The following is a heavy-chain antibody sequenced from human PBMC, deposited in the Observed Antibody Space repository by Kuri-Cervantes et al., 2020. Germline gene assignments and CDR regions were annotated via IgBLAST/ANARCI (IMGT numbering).Heavy chain of an antibody. Sequence: GESLKISCAASGFTFSSYWTSWVRQAPGKGLEWVANIKQDGSEKYYVDSVKGRFTISRDNAKNSLYLQMNSLRAEDTALYYCATGGWGSRDYYYYYGMDVWGQGTTVTVSS. CDR2: IKQDGSEK. CDR3: ATGGWGSRDYYYYYGMDV. V-gene: IGHV3-7*03. D-gene: IGHD3-16*01. CDR1: GFTFSSYW. J-gene: IGHJ6*02.